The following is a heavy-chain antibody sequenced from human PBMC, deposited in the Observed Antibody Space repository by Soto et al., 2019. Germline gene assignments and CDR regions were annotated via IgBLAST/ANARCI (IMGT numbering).Heavy chain of an antibody. J-gene: IGHJ4*02. CDR1: GGSISSSNW. CDR2: IYHSGST. D-gene: IGHD3-22*01. V-gene: IGHV4-4*01. Sequence: SETLSLTCAVSGGSISSSNWWSWVRQPPGKGLEWIGEIYHSGSTNYNPSLKSRVTISVDKSKKQFSLKLSSVTAADTAVYCCSRGGDYYDSSGYYYGVFDYWGQGTLVTVSS. CDR3: SRGGDYYDSSGYYYGVFDY.